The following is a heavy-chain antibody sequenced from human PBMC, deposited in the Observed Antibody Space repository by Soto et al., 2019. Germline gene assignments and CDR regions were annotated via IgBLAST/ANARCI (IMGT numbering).Heavy chain of an antibody. V-gene: IGHV4-30-2*01. D-gene: IGHD4-4*01. CDR2: IYHSGST. CDR1: GGSINTATHS. CDR3: ARGGGVTTTGDDY. J-gene: IGHJ4*02. Sequence: QLQLQESGSGLVKPSQTLSLTCAVSGGSINTATHSWSWIRQPPGKGLEWIGYIYHSGSTYYNPSVKSRVTISIDKSNNQCALRLSSVPAADTAVYYCARGGGVTTTGDDYWGQGILVTVSS.